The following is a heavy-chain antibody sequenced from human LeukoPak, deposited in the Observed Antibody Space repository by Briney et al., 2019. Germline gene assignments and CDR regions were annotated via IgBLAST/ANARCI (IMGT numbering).Heavy chain of an antibody. CDR3: ARKAYGLDV. J-gene: IGHJ6*04. CDR1: GFTFSSYW. CDR2: IKQDGSEK. Sequence: GGSLRLSCAPSGFTFSSYWMSWVRQAPGKGLEWVANIKQDGSEKYYVDSVKGRFTISRDNGKNSLYLQMNSLRAEGTAVYYCARKAYGLDVWGKGTTVTVSS. V-gene: IGHV3-7*03.